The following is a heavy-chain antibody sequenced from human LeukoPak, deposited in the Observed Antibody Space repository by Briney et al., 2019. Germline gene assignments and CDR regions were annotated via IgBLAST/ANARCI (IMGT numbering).Heavy chain of an antibody. D-gene: IGHD3-16*01. J-gene: IGHJ6*02. CDR2: IHYSGKA. CDR1: GGSISGHY. Sequence: SETLSLTCTVSGGSISGHYWTWVRQPPGEGLEWIGQIHYSGKADYNPSLRSRITISVDTSKNQMSLKVTSVAAADTAVYYCARFGVDYDMDVWGQGTTVTVS. V-gene: IGHV4-59*11. CDR3: ARFGVDYDMDV.